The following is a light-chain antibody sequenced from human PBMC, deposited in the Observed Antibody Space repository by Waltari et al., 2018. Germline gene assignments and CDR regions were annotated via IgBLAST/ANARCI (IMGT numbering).Light chain of an antibody. CDR1: QSISKY. CDR3: QHYESLPLT. CDR2: HSS. J-gene: IGKJ1*01. V-gene: IGKV3-20*01. Sequence: EIVLTQSPGTLSLSPGERATLSCRASQSISKYLAWYQQKPGQAPRLLIYHSSSRADGIPDRFSGSGSGTDFSLTISRLEPEDFAVYYCQHYESLPLTFGQGTKVEIK.